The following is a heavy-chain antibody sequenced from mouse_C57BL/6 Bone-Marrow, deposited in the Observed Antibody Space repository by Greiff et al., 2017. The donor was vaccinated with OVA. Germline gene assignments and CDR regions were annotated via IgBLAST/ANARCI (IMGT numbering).Heavy chain of an antibody. V-gene: IGHV1-64*01. CDR2: IHPNSGST. CDR3: AISYYGSSPFDY. CDR1: GYTFTSYW. D-gene: IGHD1-1*01. J-gene: IGHJ2*01. Sequence: QVQLKQPGAELVKPGASVKLSCKASGYTFTSYWMHWVKQRPGQGLEWIGMIHPNSGSTNYNEKFKSKATLTVDKSSSTAYMQLSSLTSEDSAVYYCAISYYGSSPFDYWGQGTTLTVSS.